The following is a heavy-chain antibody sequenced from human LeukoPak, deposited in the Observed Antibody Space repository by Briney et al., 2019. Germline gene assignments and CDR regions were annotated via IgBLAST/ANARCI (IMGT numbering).Heavy chain of an antibody. CDR1: GGYISSYY. CDR2: IYYSGST. V-gene: IGHV4-59*01. Sequence: SETLSLTCTVSGGYISSYYWSWIRQPPGKGLECIGYIYYSGSTNYNPSLKSRLTISVDTSKNQFSLKLSSVTAADTAVYYCARDWGEIAARPNYYYYYMDVWGKGTTVTVSS. CDR3: ARDWGEIAARPNYYYYYMDV. J-gene: IGHJ6*03. D-gene: IGHD6-6*01.